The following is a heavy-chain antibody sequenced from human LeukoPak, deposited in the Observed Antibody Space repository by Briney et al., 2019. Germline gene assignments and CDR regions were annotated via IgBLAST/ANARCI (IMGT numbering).Heavy chain of an antibody. CDR3: ARDYHGSGSYDY. CDR1: GFTFSSYS. D-gene: IGHD3-10*01. CDR2: ISSSSSYI. V-gene: IGHV3-21*01. Sequence: PGGSLRLSCAASGFTFSSYSMNWVHQAPGKGLEWVSSISSSSSYIYYADSVKGRFTISRDNAKNSLYLQINSLRAEDTAVYYCARDYHGSGSYDYWGQGTLVTVSS. J-gene: IGHJ4*02.